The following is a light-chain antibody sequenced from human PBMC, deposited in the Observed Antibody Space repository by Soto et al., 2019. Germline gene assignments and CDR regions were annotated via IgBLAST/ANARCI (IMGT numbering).Light chain of an antibody. Sequence: EIVLTQSAATLSWSPGERATLSCRASQSRSRSLAWSKQKPGQAPRLLIYGASNRATGIPDRVSGSGSGTDFTLTISRLEPGDFAVDDCQQYGSSPQTFGQGTRLEI. V-gene: IGKV3-20*01. J-gene: IGKJ5*01. CDR3: QQYGSSPQT. CDR2: GAS. CDR1: QSRSRS.